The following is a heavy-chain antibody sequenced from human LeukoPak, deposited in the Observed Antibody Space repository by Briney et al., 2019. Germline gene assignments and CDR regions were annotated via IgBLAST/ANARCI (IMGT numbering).Heavy chain of an antibody. CDR1: GYTFTGYY. CDR2: INPNSGGT. Sequence: ASVKVSCKASGYTFTGYYMHWVRQAPGEGLEWMGWINPNSGGTKYAQKFQGRVTMTRDTSISTAYMELSRLRSDDTAVYYCARDYYDSSGYLARYYYYMDVWGKGTTVTISS. D-gene: IGHD3-22*01. CDR3: ARDYYDSSGYLARYYYYMDV. V-gene: IGHV1-2*02. J-gene: IGHJ6*03.